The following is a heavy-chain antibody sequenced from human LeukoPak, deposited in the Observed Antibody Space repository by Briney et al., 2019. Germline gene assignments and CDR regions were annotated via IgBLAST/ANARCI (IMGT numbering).Heavy chain of an antibody. J-gene: IGHJ5*02. CDR1: GFTFSSYA. V-gene: IGHV3-23*01. CDR2: ISGSGGST. CDR3: AKDLPPDYYDSSGYRNLDP. Sequence: GSLRLSCAASGFTFSSYAMSWVRQAPGKRLEWVSAISGSGGSTYYADSVKGRFTISRDNSKNTLYLQMNSLRAEDTAVYYCAKDLPPDYYDSSGYRNLDPWGQGTLVTVSS. D-gene: IGHD3-22*01.